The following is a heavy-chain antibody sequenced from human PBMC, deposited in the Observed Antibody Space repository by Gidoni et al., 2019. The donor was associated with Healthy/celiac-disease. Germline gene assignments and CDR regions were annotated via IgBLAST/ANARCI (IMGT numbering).Heavy chain of an antibody. J-gene: IGHJ4*02. V-gene: IGHV1-69*01. CDR1: GGTFSSYP. Sequence: QVQLVPSGAEVKKPGSSVKVSCKASGGTFSSYPISWVRQAPGQGLEWMGGIIPIFGTANYAQKFQGRVTITADESTSTAYMELSSLRSEDTAVYYCAGEGPGDYGFVARSLDYWGQGTLVTVSS. D-gene: IGHD4-17*01. CDR3: AGEGPGDYGFVARSLDY. CDR2: IIPIFGTA.